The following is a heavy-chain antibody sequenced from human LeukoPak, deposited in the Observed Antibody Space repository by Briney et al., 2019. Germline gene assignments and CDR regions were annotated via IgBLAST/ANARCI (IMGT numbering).Heavy chain of an antibody. D-gene: IGHD3-10*01. CDR1: GGSISSSSYY. CDR2: MHYSGST. CDR3: ARGGGWFGESLPWYFDL. J-gene: IGHJ2*01. Sequence: SETLSLTCTVSGGSISSSSYYWGWIRQPPGKGLEWIGSMHYSGSTYYNPSLKSRVTISVDTSKNQFSLKLSSVTAADTAVYYCARGGGWFGESLPWYFDLWGRGTLVTVSS. V-gene: IGHV4-39*07.